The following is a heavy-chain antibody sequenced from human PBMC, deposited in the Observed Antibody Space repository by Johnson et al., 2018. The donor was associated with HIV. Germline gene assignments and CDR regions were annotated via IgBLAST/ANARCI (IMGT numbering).Heavy chain of an antibody. D-gene: IGHD3-3*01. J-gene: IGHJ3*02. CDR1: GFTFSSYA. V-gene: IGHV3-30*04. CDR3: AREGGDGFLEWLYTFDI. CDR2: ISYDGSNK. Sequence: QVPLVESGGGLVQPGRTLRLSCAVSGFTFSSYATHWVRQAPGHGLEWVALISYDGSNKYYAASVKGRFTISRDNSKNTLYLQMNSLETEDTAMYYCAREGGDGFLEWLYTFDIWGQGTMVTVSS.